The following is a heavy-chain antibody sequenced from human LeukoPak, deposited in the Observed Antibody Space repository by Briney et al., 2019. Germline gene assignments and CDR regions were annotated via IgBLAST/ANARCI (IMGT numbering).Heavy chain of an antibody. D-gene: IGHD4-17*01. CDR3: ARDRDDYGDLRRGAFDI. V-gene: IGHV3-53*01. Sequence: GGSLRLSCTASGFTFSNYYMSWVRQAPGKGLEWVSVIYSGGSTYYADSVKGRFTISRDNSKNTLYLQMNSLRAEDTAVYYCARDRDDYGDLRRGAFDIWGQGTMVTVSS. J-gene: IGHJ3*02. CDR2: IYSGGST. CDR1: GFTFSNYY.